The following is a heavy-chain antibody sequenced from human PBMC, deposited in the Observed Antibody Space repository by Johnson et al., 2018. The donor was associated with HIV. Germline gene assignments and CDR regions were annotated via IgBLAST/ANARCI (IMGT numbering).Heavy chain of an antibody. V-gene: IGHV3-20*04. CDR3: ARGKGAAAGLDAVDI. CDR2: INWNGGST. Sequence: VQLVESGGGLVQPGGSLRLSCAVSGFTFDDYGMSWVRQAPGKGLEWVSGINWNGGSTGYADSMKGRFTISRDNARNSLYLQMNSLSAEDTALYFCARGKGAAAGLDAVDIWGQGIMVTVSS. CDR1: GFTFDDYG. J-gene: IGHJ3*02. D-gene: IGHD6-13*01.